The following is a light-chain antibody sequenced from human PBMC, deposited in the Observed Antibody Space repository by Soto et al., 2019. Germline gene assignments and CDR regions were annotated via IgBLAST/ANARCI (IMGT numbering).Light chain of an antibody. Sequence: EVGMTQSPATLSVFPGERVTLSCRASESVGSNLAWYQQKPGQAPRLLIYGASTRATGVPARFSGSGSGTEFTLTISSLQSEDFAIYYCQQYNNWLTFGGGTKVEIE. J-gene: IGKJ4*01. CDR3: QQYNNWLT. CDR2: GAS. CDR1: ESVGSN. V-gene: IGKV3-15*01.